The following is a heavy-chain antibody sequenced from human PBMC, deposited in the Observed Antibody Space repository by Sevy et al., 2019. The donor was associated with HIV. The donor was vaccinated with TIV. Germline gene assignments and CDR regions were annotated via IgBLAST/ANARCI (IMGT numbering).Heavy chain of an antibody. Sequence: ASVKVSCKASGYTFTSYGISWVRQAPGQGLEWMGWISAYNGNTNYAQKLQGRVTMTTDTSTCTAYMGLRSLRSDDTAVYYGARVIAAAGTAWDDYWGQGTLVTVSS. CDR2: ISAYNGNT. CDR3: ARVIAAAGTAWDDY. CDR1: GYTFTSYG. D-gene: IGHD6-13*01. V-gene: IGHV1-18*01. J-gene: IGHJ4*02.